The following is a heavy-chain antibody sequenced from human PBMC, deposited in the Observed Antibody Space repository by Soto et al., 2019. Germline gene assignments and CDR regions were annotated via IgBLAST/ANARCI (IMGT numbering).Heavy chain of an antibody. V-gene: IGHV1-46*01. CDR2: INPSGGST. CDR1: GYTFTSYY. J-gene: IGHJ6*02. D-gene: IGHD3-3*01. Sequence: ASVKVSCKASGYTFTSYYMHWVRQAPGQGLEWMGIINPSGGSTSYAQKFQGRVTMTRDTSTSTVYMELSSLRSEDTAVYYCARAEESDFWSGYVYYGMDVWGQGTTVTVSS. CDR3: ARAEESDFWSGYVYYGMDV.